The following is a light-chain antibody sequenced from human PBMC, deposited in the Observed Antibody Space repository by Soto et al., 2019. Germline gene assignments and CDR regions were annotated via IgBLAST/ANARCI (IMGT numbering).Light chain of an antibody. V-gene: IGKV3-20*01. CDR2: AAS. CDR3: QQYGTSVWT. J-gene: IGKJ1*01. CDR1: QSVSRIC. Sequence: EIVLTQSPGTLSLSPGERATLSCRASQSVSRICLAWYQQKPGQAPRLLISAASSRATGIPDRFSGSGSGTDFTLTISRLEPEDFAVYFCQQYGTSVWTFGQGTKVEI.